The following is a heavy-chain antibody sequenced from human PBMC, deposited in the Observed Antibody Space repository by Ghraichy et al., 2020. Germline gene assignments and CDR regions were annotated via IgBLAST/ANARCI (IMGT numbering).Heavy chain of an antibody. Sequence: SQTLSLTCSVSGGSISGYYWSWIRQPPGKGLEWIGYIYYRGDTNYNPSLESRVTMFVDTSKNQVSLRLSSVTAADTAVYYCAREGDTVVVPRARSVSLGSYCDYWGQGKLVTVSS. V-gene: IGHV4-59*01. CDR1: GGSISGYY. J-gene: IGHJ4*02. D-gene: IGHD2-2*01. CDR2: IYYRGDT. CDR3: AREGDTVVVPRARSVSLGSYCDY.